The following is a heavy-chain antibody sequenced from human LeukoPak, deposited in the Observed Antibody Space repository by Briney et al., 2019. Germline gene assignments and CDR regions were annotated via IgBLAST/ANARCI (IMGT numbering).Heavy chain of an antibody. CDR2: IYYSGST. CDR1: GGPISSGGYY. J-gene: IGHJ6*03. CDR3: ARVESYYMDV. V-gene: IGHV4-31*03. D-gene: IGHD2/OR15-2a*01. Sequence: SETLSLTCTVSGGPISSGGYYWSWIRQHPGKGLEWIGYIYYSGSTYYNPSLKSRVTISVDTSKNQFSLKLSSVTAADTAVYYCARVESYYMDVWGKGTTVTVSS.